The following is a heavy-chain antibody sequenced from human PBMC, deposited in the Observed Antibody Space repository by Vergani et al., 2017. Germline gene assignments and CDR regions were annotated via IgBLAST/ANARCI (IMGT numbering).Heavy chain of an antibody. CDR3: AKAGPPYSSGWYGKD. J-gene: IGHJ4*02. D-gene: IGHD6-19*01. CDR1: GITFSSYA. Sequence: EVQLLESGGGLVQPGGSLRLSCAASGITFSSYAMSWVRQAPGKGLEWGSAISGSGGSTSYADSVKGRFTISRDNSKNTLYLQMNSLRAEDTAVYYCAKAGPPYSSGWYGKDWGQGTLVTVSS. CDR2: ISGSGGST. V-gene: IGHV3-23*01.